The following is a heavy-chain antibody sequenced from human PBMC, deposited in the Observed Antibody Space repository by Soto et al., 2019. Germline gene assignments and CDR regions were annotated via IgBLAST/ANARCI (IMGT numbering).Heavy chain of an antibody. CDR1: GFSLSTSGVG. D-gene: IGHD6-6*01. CDR2: IYWSGDE. V-gene: IGHV2-5*01. J-gene: IGHJ3*02. Sequence: QGTLKESGPTLVKPTQTLTLTCSFSGFSLSTSGVGVGWIRQSPGKALEWLALIYWSGDEHYRPSLKTRLTILKDPSKNHVVLIMTDMDPVDTATYYCARGLATLPVFAFDIWGQGTMVTVSS. CDR3: ARGLATLPVFAFDI.